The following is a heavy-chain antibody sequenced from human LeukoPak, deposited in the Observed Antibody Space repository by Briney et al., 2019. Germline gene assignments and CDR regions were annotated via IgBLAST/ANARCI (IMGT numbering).Heavy chain of an antibody. CDR1: GGPISSYY. D-gene: IGHD3-22*01. Sequence: SETLSLTCTVSGGPISSYYWSWSRQPPGKGLEWIGYIYYSGSTNYNPSLKSRVTISVDTSRNQFSLKLSSVTAADTAVYYCARPRAGGYYASLGAFDIWGQGTMVTVSS. V-gene: IGHV4-59*08. CDR3: ARPRAGGYYASLGAFDI. CDR2: IYYSGST. J-gene: IGHJ3*02.